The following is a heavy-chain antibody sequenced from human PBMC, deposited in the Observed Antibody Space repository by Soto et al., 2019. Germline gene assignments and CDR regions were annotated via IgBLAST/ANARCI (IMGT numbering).Heavy chain of an antibody. CDR3: ATNLGDIAY. J-gene: IGHJ4*02. V-gene: IGHV1-24*01. Sequence: ASVKVSCKLSGNTLSELSMHWVRQAPGKGLEWMGGFDPEHGEIIYAQKFKGRVTMTEDTSTDTGYMELSSLRSEDTAVYYCATNLGDIAYWGRGTL. D-gene: IGHD1-26*01. CDR1: GNTLSELS. CDR2: FDPEHGEI.